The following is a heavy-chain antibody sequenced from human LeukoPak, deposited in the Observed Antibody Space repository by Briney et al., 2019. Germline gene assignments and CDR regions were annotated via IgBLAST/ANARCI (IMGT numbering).Heavy chain of an antibody. CDR2: IGGSGGFIT. V-gene: IGHV3-23*01. D-gene: IGHD3-10*02. Sequence: GGSLRLSCAASGFTFSSHGMNWVRQTPGKGLEWVSGIGGSGGFITYYADSVKGRFTISRDNSKNTMYLQMNNLREEDTAVYYCAELGITMIGGVWGKGATVTISS. J-gene: IGHJ6*04. CDR1: GFTFSSHG. CDR3: AELGITMIGGV.